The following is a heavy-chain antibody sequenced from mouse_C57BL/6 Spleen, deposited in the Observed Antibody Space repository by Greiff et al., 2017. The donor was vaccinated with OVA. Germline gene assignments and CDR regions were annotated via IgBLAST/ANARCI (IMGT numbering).Heavy chain of an antibody. CDR3: ARDGNYDWYFDV. J-gene: IGHJ1*03. CDR2: ISDGGSYT. Sequence: EVKLVESGGGLVKPGGSLKLSCAASGFTFSSYAMSWVRQTPEKRLEWVATISDGGSYTYYPDNVKGRFTISRDNAKNNLYLQMSHLKSEGTAMYYCARDGNYDWYFDVWGTGTTVTVSS. CDR1: GFTFSSYA. V-gene: IGHV5-4*01. D-gene: IGHD2-1*01.